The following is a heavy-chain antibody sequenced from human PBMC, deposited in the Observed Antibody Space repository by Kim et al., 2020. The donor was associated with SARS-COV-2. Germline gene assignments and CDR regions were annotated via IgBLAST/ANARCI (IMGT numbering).Heavy chain of an antibody. J-gene: IGHJ4*02. V-gene: IGHV4-31*02. CDR2: IT. CDR3: ASETRARRFDY. Sequence: ITYYNPSLQSRLIMSIDTSESQFSLRLSSVTAADTAVYYCASETRARRFDYWGQGTLVTVSS. D-gene: IGHD6-6*01.